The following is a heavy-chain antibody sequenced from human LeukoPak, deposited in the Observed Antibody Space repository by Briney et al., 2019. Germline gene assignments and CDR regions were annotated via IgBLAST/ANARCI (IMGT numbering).Heavy chain of an antibody. J-gene: IGHJ4*02. D-gene: IGHD1-14*01. V-gene: IGHV3-30-3*01. Sequence: PGRSLRLSCAASRFTFSSYAMYWVRQAPGKGLEWVAVISYDGSNKYYADSVKGRFTISRDNSKNTLYLQMNRLRAEDTAVYYCARDSEFIIITGIDYWGQGTLVTVSS. CDR1: RFTFSSYA. CDR3: ARDSEFIIITGIDY. CDR2: ISYDGSNK.